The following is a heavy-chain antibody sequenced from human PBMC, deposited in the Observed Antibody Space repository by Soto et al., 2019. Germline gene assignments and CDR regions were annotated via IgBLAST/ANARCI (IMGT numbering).Heavy chain of an antibody. CDR1: GFTFSSYG. D-gene: IGHD3-3*01. V-gene: IGHV3-30*18. J-gene: IGHJ6*02. CDR2: ISYDGSNK. CDR3: AKDLYYDFWSGLPYYYYGMDV. Sequence: GGSLRLSCAAPGFTFSSYGMHWVRQAPGKGLEWVAVISYDGSNKYYADSVKGRFTISRDNSKNTLYLQMNSLRAEDTAVYYCAKDLYYDFWSGLPYYYYGMDVWGQGTTVTVSS.